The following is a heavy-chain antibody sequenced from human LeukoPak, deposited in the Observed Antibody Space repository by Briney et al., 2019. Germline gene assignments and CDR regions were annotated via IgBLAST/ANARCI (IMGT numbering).Heavy chain of an antibody. J-gene: IGHJ4*02. CDR2: ISSTSSYI. Sequence: GGTLRLSCAASGFTFSSYSMNWVRQAPGKGLEWVSSISSTSSYIYYADSVKGRFTISRDNAKNSLYLQMNSLRAEDTAVYYCARDPHYYGSGTPGYFDYWGQGTLVTASS. CDR3: ARDPHYYGSGTPGYFDY. CDR1: GFTFSSYS. D-gene: IGHD3-10*01. V-gene: IGHV3-21*06.